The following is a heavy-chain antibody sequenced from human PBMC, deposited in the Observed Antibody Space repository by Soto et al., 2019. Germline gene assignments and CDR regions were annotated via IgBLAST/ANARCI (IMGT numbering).Heavy chain of an antibody. D-gene: IGHD2-15*01. V-gene: IGHV3-33*01. Sequence: PGGSLRLSCAASGFTFSSYGMHWVRQAPGKGLEWVAVIWYDGSNKYYADSVKGRFTISRDNSKNTLYLQMNSLRAEDTAVYYCARGAYCSGGSCYSPFDYWGQGTLVTVSS. CDR3: ARGAYCSGGSCYSPFDY. J-gene: IGHJ4*02. CDR2: IWYDGSNK. CDR1: GFTFSSYG.